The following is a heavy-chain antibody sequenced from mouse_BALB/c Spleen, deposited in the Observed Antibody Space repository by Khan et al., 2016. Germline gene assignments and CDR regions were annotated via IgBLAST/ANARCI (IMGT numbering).Heavy chain of an antibody. Sequence: QVQLKQSGPGLVAPSQSLSITCTVSGFSLTGYGVNWVRQPPGKGLEWLGMIWGDGSTDYNSALKSRLNITKDNSTSHVFLKVNSLQTDDTAGDYGARDGWSYYAMDYWGQGTSVTVSS. CDR1: GFSLTGYG. V-gene: IGHV2-6-7*01. CDR2: IWGDGST. CDR3: ARDGWSYYAMDY. J-gene: IGHJ4*01.